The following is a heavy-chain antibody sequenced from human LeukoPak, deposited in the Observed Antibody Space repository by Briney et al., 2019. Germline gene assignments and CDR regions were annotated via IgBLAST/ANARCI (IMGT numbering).Heavy chain of an antibody. V-gene: IGHV4-59*01. D-gene: IGHD2-2*01. CDR2: IYHSGST. Sequence: PSETLSLTCTVSGGSISSYYWSWIRQPPGKGLEWIGYIYHSGSTNYNPSLKSRVTISVDTSKNQFSLKLSSVTAADTAVYYCARGSGSTSPMDVWGKGTTVTVSS. J-gene: IGHJ6*04. CDR3: ARGSGSTSPMDV. CDR1: GGSISSYY.